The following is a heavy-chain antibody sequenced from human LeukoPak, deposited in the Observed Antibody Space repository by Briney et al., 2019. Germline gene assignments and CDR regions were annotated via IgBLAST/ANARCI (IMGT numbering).Heavy chain of an antibody. V-gene: IGHV4-34*01. CDR2: INHSGST. CDR1: GGSFSGYY. D-gene: IGHD6-13*01. CDR3: ARQRHRSKYSSSPMDY. Sequence: NPSETLSLTCAVYGGSFSGYYWSWIRQPPGKGLEWIGEINHSGSTNYNPSLKSRVTISVDTSKNQFSLKLSSVTAADTAVYYCARQRHRSKYSSSPMDYWGQGTLVTVSS. J-gene: IGHJ4*02.